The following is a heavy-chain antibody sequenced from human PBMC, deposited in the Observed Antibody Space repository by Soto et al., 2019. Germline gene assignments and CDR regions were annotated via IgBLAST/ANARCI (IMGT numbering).Heavy chain of an antibody. J-gene: IGHJ4*02. Sequence: VCCEECVESFKSYDSKWARQETEQGPEWMGWMSAYNGNTGYVQKFQDRVTVTRDTPRSTAYMEVRSLRPDDTAVYYCARGSLRAKYSSSWYFDYWGQGTLVTVSS. V-gene: IGHV1-8*02. D-gene: IGHD6-13*01. CDR3: ARGSLRAKYSSSWYFDY. CDR1: VESFKSYD. CDR2: MSAYNGNT.